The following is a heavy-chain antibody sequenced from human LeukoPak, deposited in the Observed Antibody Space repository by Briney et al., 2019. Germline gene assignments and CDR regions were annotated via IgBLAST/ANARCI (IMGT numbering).Heavy chain of an antibody. J-gene: IGHJ4*02. Sequence: GGSLRVSCSASGFPFSSYAMHWVRQAPGKGLEYVSAISSNGGSTYYADSVKGRFTISRDNSKNTLYLQMSSLRAEDTAVYYCVKGLTGNPLDYWGQGTLVTVSS. CDR1: GFPFSSYA. CDR3: VKGLTGNPLDY. CDR2: ISSNGGST. V-gene: IGHV3-64D*06. D-gene: IGHD7-27*01.